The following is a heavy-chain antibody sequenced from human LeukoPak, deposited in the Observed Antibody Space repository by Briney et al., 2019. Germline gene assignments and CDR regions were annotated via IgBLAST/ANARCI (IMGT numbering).Heavy chain of an antibody. CDR3: VSFYETY. J-gene: IGHJ4*02. CDR2: INSDGSWT. CDR1: GNYW. D-gene: IGHD2/OR15-2a*01. Sequence: GGSLRLSCAASGNYWMHWVRQVPGKGLVWVSHINSDGSWTSYADSEKGRFTISKDNAKNTVYLQMNSLRAEDTAVYYCVSFYETYWGRGTLVTVSS. V-gene: IGHV3-74*01.